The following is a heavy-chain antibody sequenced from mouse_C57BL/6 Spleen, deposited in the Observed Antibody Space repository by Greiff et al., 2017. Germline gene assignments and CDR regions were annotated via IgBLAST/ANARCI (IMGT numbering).Heavy chain of an antibody. CDR3: TDYYYERFAY. CDR2: IRLKSDNYAT. Sequence: EVKLEESGGGLVQPGGSMKLSCVASGFTFSNYWMNWVRQSPEKGLAWVAQIRLKSDNYATHYAESVKGRFTISRDDSKSSVYLQMNNLRAEDTGIYYCTDYYYERFAYWGQGTLVTVSA. J-gene: IGHJ3*01. V-gene: IGHV6-3*01. CDR1: GFTFSNYW. D-gene: IGHD1-1*01.